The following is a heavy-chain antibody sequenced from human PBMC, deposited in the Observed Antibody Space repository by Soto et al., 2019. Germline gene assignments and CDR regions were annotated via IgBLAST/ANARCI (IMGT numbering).Heavy chain of an antibody. J-gene: IGHJ4*02. V-gene: IGHV4-39*01. CDR1: GGSMNSRSYY. Sequence: SETLSLTCTVSGGSMNSRSYYWCWIRQPPGKGLEWIGNINYSGRTYYNPSLKSRVTISVDTSKNQFSLNLTSMTAADTAVYYCARQNGVDYFDYWGQGALVTVSS. CDR2: INYSGRT. D-gene: IGHD4-17*01. CDR3: ARQNGVDYFDY.